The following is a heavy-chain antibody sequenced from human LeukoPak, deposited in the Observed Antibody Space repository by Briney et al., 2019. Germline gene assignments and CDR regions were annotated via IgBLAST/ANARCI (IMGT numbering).Heavy chain of an antibody. CDR2: INSEGSST. D-gene: IGHD4-17*01. V-gene: IGHV3-74*01. CDR1: GFTFSNYW. Sequence: GGSLRLSCAASGFTFSNYWMHWVRQAPGKGLVWVSRINSEGSSTSYADSVKGRFTISRDNAKNTLYLQMNSLSAEDTAVYYCGRSADGDYALRAFDIWGQGTRVTVSS. J-gene: IGHJ3*02. CDR3: GRSADGDYALRAFDI.